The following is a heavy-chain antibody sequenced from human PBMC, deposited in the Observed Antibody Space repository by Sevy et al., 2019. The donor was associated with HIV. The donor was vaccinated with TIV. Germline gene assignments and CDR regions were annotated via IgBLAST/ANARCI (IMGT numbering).Heavy chain of an antibody. V-gene: IGHV3-72*01. CDR2: IRNKADSYTT. CDR1: GFTFSDHY. Sequence: GGSLRLSCAASGFTFSDHYMEWVRQAPGKGLEWVGRIRNKADSYTTESAESVKGRFTISRHDSKNSLYLLMNSLKTEDTAVYYCATHAGIAAAGRVFDYWGQGTLVTVSS. CDR3: ATHAGIAAAGRVFDY. D-gene: IGHD6-13*01. J-gene: IGHJ4*02.